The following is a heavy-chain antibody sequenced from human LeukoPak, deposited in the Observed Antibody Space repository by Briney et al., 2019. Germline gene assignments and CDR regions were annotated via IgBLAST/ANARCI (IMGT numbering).Heavy chain of an antibody. CDR3: ARTYSGSSYSPFDY. V-gene: IGHV3-53*01. J-gene: IGHJ4*02. CDR2: IYYGGST. Sequence: GGSLRLSCAASGFTFSSYAMSWVRQAPGKGLEWVSVIYYGGSTYYADSVKGRFTISRDNSKNTLYLQMNSLRAEDTAVYYCARTYSGSSYSPFDYWGQGTLVTVSS. D-gene: IGHD6-13*01. CDR1: GFTFSSYA.